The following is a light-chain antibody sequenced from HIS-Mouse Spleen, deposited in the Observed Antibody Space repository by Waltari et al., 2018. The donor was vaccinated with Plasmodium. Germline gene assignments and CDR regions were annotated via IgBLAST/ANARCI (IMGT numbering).Light chain of an antibody. J-gene: IGKJ1*01. CDR1: QSVSSSY. Sequence: EIVLTQSPGTLSLSPGERATLSCRASQSVSSSYLAWYQQKPGQAPSRLIYGASSRATGTPDRFSGSGSGTDFTLTISRLEPEDFAVYYCQQYGSSSWTFGQGTKVEIK. CDR3: QQYGSSSWT. CDR2: GAS. V-gene: IGKV3-20*01.